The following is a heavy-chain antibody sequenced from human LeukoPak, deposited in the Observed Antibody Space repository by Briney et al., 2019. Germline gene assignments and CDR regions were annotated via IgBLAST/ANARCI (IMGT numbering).Heavy chain of an antibody. CDR3: ARHLLSGWYISWFDP. V-gene: IGHV4-34*01. D-gene: IGHD6-19*01. J-gene: IGHJ5*02. Sequence: PSETLSLTCAVYGGSFSGYYWSWIRQPPGKGLEWIGEINHSGSTNYNPSLKSRVTISVDTSKNQFSLKLSSVTAADTAVYYCARHLLSGWYISWFDPWGQGTLVTVSS. CDR2: INHSGST. CDR1: GGSFSGYY.